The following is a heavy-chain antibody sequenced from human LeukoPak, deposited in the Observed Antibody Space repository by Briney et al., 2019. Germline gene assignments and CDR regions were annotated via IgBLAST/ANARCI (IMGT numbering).Heavy chain of an antibody. D-gene: IGHD6-13*01. J-gene: IGHJ4*02. Sequence: GGSLRLSCEASGFTFRDYWMTWVRQAPGKGLEWVANVKQDGTEKFYVDSVKGRFTISRDNGKNSLYLRMNSLRVEDTAIYYCARAGGTSWADYWGQGTLVTVSS. CDR3: ARAGGTSWADY. CDR2: VKQDGTEK. V-gene: IGHV3-7*01. CDR1: GFTFRDYW.